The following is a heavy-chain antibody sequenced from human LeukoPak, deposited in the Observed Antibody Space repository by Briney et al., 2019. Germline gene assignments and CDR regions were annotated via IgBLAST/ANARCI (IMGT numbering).Heavy chain of an antibody. D-gene: IGHD3-22*01. V-gene: IGHV3-23*01. CDR1: GFTFSSYA. CDR3: AKLQTYYYDSSGYYSAYYFDY. CDR2: ISGSGGST. Sequence: GGSLRLSCAASGFTFSSYAMSWVRQAPGKGLEWVSAISGSGGSTYYADSVKGRFTISRDNSKNTLYLQMNSLRAEDPAVYYCAKLQTYYYDSSGYYSAYYFDYWGQGTLVTVSS. J-gene: IGHJ4*02.